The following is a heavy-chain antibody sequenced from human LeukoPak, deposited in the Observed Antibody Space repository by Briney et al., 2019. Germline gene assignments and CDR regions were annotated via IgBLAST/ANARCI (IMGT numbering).Heavy chain of an antibody. V-gene: IGHV3-11*04. CDR1: GFSFRDYY. CDR3: AELGITMIGGV. D-gene: IGHD3-10*02. CDR2: ISTSGSTF. J-gene: IGHJ6*04. Sequence: GGSLRLSCVASGFSFRDYYMTWIRQAPGKGLEWVSFISTSGSTFYYADSVKGRFTISRDNAKNSLYLQMNSLRAEDTAVYYCAELGITMIGGVWGKGTTVTISS.